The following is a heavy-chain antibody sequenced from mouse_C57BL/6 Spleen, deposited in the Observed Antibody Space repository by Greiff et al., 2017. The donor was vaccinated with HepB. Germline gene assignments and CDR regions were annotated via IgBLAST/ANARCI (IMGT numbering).Heavy chain of an antibody. CDR1: GYTFTSYW. CDR3: ARITTVVHWYFDV. CDR2: IYPGSGST. D-gene: IGHD1-1*01. V-gene: IGHV1-55*01. Sequence: VKLQQPGAELVKPGASVKMSCKASGYTFTSYWITWVKQRPGQGLEWIGDIYPGSGSTNYNEKFKSKATLTVDTSSSTAYMQLSSLTSEDSAVYYCARITTVVHWYFDVWGTGTTVTVSS. J-gene: IGHJ1*03.